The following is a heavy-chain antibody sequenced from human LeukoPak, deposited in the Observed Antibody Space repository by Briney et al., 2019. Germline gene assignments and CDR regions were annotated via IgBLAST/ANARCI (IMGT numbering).Heavy chain of an antibody. Sequence: GGSLRLSCAASGFTVSSNYMSWVRQAPGKGLEWVSVIYSGGSTYYADSVKGRFTISRDNSKNTLYLQTNSLRAEDTAVYYCARAVDGSHYYYMDVWGKGTTVTVSS. D-gene: IGHD2-15*01. CDR3: ARAVDGSHYYYMDV. V-gene: IGHV3-66*02. CDR2: IYSGGST. J-gene: IGHJ6*03. CDR1: GFTVSSNY.